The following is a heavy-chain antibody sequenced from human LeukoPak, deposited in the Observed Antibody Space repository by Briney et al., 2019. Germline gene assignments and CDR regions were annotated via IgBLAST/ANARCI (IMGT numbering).Heavy chain of an antibody. Sequence: SETLSLTCTVSGGSISSSSYYWGWIRQPPGKGLEWIGSIYYSGSTYYNPSLKSRVTISVDTSKNQFSLKLSSVTAADTAVYYCARDRRYYDSSGYYLYFDYWGQGTLVTVSS. J-gene: IGHJ4*02. D-gene: IGHD3-22*01. CDR1: GGSISSSSYY. CDR2: IYYSGST. CDR3: ARDRRYYDSSGYYLYFDY. V-gene: IGHV4-39*07.